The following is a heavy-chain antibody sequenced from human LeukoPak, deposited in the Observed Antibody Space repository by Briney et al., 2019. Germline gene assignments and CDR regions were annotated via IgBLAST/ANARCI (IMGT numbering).Heavy chain of an antibody. J-gene: IGHJ4*02. V-gene: IGHV1-69*05. CDR2: IIPIFGTA. CDR3: ARVMGIAAAGTVQYYFDY. CDR1: GGTFSSYA. Sequence: SVKVSCKASGGTFSSYAISWVRQAPGQGLEWMGRIIPIFGTANYAQKFQGRVTITTDESTSTAYMELSSLRSEDTAVYYCARVMGIAAAGTVQYYFDYWGEGTLVTVSS. D-gene: IGHD6-13*01.